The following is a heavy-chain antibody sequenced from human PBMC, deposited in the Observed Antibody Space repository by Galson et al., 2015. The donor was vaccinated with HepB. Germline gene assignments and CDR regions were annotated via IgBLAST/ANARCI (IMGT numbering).Heavy chain of an antibody. Sequence: SLRLSCAASGFTFSHYAMSWVRQAPGKALEWVSGPSTRGDTTYYADSVKGRFTISRDNSKNTLHLQMNSLRVDDTAVYYCVKGRTFDWGQGALVTVSS. J-gene: IGHJ4*02. V-gene: IGHV3-23*01. CDR3: VKGRTFD. D-gene: IGHD3-10*01. CDR2: PSTRGDTT. CDR1: GFTFSHYA.